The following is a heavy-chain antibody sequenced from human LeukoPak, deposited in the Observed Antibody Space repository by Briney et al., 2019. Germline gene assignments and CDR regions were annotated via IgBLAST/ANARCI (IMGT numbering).Heavy chain of an antibody. CDR2: IYHSGST. CDR1: GYSISSGYY. CDR3: ARRGNQRGYSYGYYY. D-gene: IGHD5-18*01. V-gene: IGHV4-38-2*02. J-gene: IGHJ4*02. Sequence: SETLSLTCTVSGYSISSGYYWGWIRQPPGKGLEWIGSIYHSGSTYYNPSLKSRVTISVDTSKNQFSLKLSSVTAADTAVYYCARRGNQRGYSYGYYYWGQGTLVTVSS.